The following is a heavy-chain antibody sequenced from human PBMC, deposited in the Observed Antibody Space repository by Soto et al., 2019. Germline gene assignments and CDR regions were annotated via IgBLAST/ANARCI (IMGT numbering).Heavy chain of an antibody. Sequence: EVQLLESGGGLVQPGGSLRLSCAASGFTFSSYAMRWVRQAPGKGLEWVSAISGSGGSTYYADSVKGRFTISKDNSKNTLYLQINTLTADNSAVYYCARRGSRTYYDYWGQGTLVTVSS. J-gene: IGHJ4*02. CDR2: ISGSGGST. CDR1: GFTFSSYA. D-gene: IGHD2-2*01. CDR3: ARRGSRTYYDY. V-gene: IGHV3-23*01.